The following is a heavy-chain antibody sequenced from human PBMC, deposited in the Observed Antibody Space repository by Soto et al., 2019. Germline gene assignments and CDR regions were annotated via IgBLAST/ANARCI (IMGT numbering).Heavy chain of an antibody. CDR1: GFTFSSYA. D-gene: IGHD6-19*01. J-gene: IGHJ4*02. Sequence: GGSLRLSCAASGFTFSSYAMSWVRQAPGKGLEWVSAISGSGGSTYYADSVKGRFTISRDNSKNTLYLQMNSLRAEDTAVYYCAKDRAYSSGWYVSDYWGQGTLVTVSS. V-gene: IGHV3-23*01. CDR2: ISGSGGST. CDR3: AKDRAYSSGWYVSDY.